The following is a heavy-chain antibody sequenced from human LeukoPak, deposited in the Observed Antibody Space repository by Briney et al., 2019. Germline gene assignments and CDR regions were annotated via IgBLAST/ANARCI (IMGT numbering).Heavy chain of an antibody. D-gene: IGHD5-18*01. CDR2: INTNTGNP. CDR1: GYTFTSYA. V-gene: IGHV7-4-1*02. J-gene: IGHJ4*02. Sequence: ASVKVSCKASGYTFTSYAMNWVRQAPGQGLEWMGWINTNTGNPTYAQGFTGRFVFSLDTSVSTAYLQISSLKAEDTAVYYCARGPRFAYSYGMKTLFDYWGQGTLVTVSS. CDR3: ARGPRFAYSYGMKTLFDY.